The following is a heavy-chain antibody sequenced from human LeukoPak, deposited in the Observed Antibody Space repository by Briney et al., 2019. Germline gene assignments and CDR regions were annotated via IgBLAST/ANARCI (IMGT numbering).Heavy chain of an antibody. CDR3: AKDKASYCSSTSCYGSY. J-gene: IGHJ4*02. CDR2: ISSGSSYI. CDR1: GFTFGSYT. V-gene: IGHV3-23*01. D-gene: IGHD2-2*01. Sequence: PGGSLRLSCAASGFTFGSYTLNWVRQAPGKGLEWLSSISSGSSYIYYADSVKGRFTISRDNSKNTLYLQMNSPRAEDTAVYYCAKDKASYCSSTSCYGSYWGQGTLVTVSS.